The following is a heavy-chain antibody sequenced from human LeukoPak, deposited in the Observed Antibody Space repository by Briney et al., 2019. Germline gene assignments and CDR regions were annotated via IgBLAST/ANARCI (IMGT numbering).Heavy chain of an antibody. D-gene: IGHD3-10*01. CDR2: IYSNSGT. CDR3: AKAGQSTMDRGVIVMYHFDA. Sequence: GGSLRLSCTASGLNVRYNCMAWARQAPGKGLEWVSIIYSNSGTYYTDSVNGRFTISRDNSRNTVSLQMDSLRVEDTAVYYCAKAGQSTMDRGVIVMYHFDAWGQGTLVSVSS. J-gene: IGHJ4*02. V-gene: IGHV3-66*01. CDR1: GLNVRYNC.